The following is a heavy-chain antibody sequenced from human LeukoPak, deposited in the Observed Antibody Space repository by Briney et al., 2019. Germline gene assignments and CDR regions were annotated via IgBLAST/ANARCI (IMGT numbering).Heavy chain of an antibody. CDR3: ARRMTVSATNWFDP. V-gene: IGHV4-59*01. Sequence: SETLSLTCSVSGGSISRNFWTWIRQSPGKGLEWLAYIYYTGSTNLNPSLKSRLTISVDTSKNQFSLRLSSVTAADTAIYYCARRMTVSATNWFDPWGQGTLVTVSS. D-gene: IGHD5/OR15-5a*01. CDR1: GGSISRNF. J-gene: IGHJ5*02. CDR2: IYYTGST.